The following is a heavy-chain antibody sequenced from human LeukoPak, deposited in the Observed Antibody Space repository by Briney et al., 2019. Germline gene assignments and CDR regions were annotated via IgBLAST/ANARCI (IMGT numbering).Heavy chain of an antibody. CDR3: ARARYQLLFLDY. CDR2: IYSGGST. D-gene: IGHD2-2*01. V-gene: IGHV3-53*01. CDR1: GFTFSSNC. Sequence: PGGSLRLSCAASGFTFSSNCMSWVRQAPGKGLEWVSIIYSGGSTYYADSVKGRFTISRDNSKNTLYLQTNSLRAEDTAVYYCARARYQLLFLDYWGQGTLVTVSS. J-gene: IGHJ4*02.